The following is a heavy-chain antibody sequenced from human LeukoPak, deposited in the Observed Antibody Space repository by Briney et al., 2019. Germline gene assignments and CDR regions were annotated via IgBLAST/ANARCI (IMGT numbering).Heavy chain of an antibody. CDR1: GFTFSNAW. Sequence: PGGSLRLSCAASGFTFSNAWMSWVRQSPGKGLEWVGRIKSKTDGGTTDYATSVKGRVTISRDDSKNTLSLQRNSLKPDDTAVYYCTTGRAGKHYWGRGTLVTVSS. CDR2: IKSKTDGGTT. CDR3: TTGRAGKHY. V-gene: IGHV3-15*01. J-gene: IGHJ4*02.